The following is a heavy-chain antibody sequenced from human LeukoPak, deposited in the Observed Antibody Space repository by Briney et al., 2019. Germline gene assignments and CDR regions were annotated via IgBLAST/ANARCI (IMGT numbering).Heavy chain of an antibody. CDR1: GGSISTYY. V-gene: IGHV4-4*07. CDR2: LSSSGTT. D-gene: IGHD3-3*01. Sequence: SSETLSLTCTVSGGSISTYYWSWIRQPAGKGLEWIGRLSSSGTTNYNTSLKGRVTMSVDTSTNQLSLNLTSVTAADTAVYYCAREVSGSDYYRAYDYWGQGTLVTVSS. J-gene: IGHJ4*02. CDR3: AREVSGSDYYRAYDY.